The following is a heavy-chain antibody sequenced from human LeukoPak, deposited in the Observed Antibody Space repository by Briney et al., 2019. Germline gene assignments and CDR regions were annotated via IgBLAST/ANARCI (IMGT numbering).Heavy chain of an antibody. CDR1: GYTFTGYY. CDR3: ARGGLQLWLYYFDY. J-gene: IGHJ4*02. D-gene: IGHD5-18*01. V-gene: IGHV1-2*02. CDR2: INPNSGGT. Sequence: ASVKVSCKASGYTFTGYYMHWVRQAPGQGLEWMGWINPNSGGTNYAQKFQGRVTITADESTSTAYMELSSLRSEDTAVYYCARGGLQLWLYYFDYWGQGTLVTVSS.